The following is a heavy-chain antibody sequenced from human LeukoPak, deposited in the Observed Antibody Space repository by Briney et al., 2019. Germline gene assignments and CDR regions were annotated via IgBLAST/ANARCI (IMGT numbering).Heavy chain of an antibody. CDR2: ISSSGSSI. CDR3: ARTLIEYSVSSCYFDY. CDR1: GFTFSSYE. J-gene: IGHJ4*02. D-gene: IGHD6-6*01. V-gene: IGHV3-48*03. Sequence: PGGSLRLSCAASGFTFSSYEMNWVRQAPGKGLEWVSYISSSGSSIYYADSVKGRFTISRDNAKNSLYLQMNSLRVEDTAVYYCARTLIEYSVSSCYFDYWGQGTLVTVSS.